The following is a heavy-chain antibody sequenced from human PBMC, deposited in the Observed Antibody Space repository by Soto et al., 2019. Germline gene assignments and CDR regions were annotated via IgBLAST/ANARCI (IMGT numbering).Heavy chain of an antibody. CDR1: GFTVSSNY. D-gene: IGHD3-16*01. J-gene: IGHJ4*02. V-gene: IGHV3-74*02. CDR3: ARVGGVSGLGI. Sequence: EVQLVESGGGLIQPGGSLRLSCAASGFTVSSNYMSWVRQAPGKGLVWVSRINSDGSSTSYADSVKGRFTISRDNAKNTLYLQMNSLRAEDTALYYCARVGGVSGLGIWGQGTLVTVSS. CDR2: INSDGSST.